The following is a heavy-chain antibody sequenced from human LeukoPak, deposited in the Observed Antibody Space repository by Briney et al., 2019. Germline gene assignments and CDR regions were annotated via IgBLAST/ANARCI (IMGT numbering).Heavy chain of an antibody. J-gene: IGHJ4*02. V-gene: IGHV1-46*01. CDR1: GYTFTSYF. Sequence: ASVKVSCKASGYTFTSYFMHWVRQAPGQGLEWMGVVNPSSGSTTYSQKFQGRVTMTRDTSISTAYMELSRLRSDDTAVYYCARASYYYDSSGYPGYYFDYWGQGTLVTVSS. CDR3: ARASYYYDSSGYPGYYFDY. D-gene: IGHD3-22*01. CDR2: VNPSSGST.